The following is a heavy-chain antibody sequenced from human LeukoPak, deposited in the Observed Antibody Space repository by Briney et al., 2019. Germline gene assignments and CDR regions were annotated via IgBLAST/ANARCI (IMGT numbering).Heavy chain of an antibody. Sequence: SETPSLTCRVSGGSISSSSYYWGWIRQPPGKGLEWIASIYYSGETFYNPSLKSRVAISVDTSNNEVFLDLYPVTAADTAVYYCAETNTQDWFDPWGQGTLVTVSS. CDR1: GGSISSSSYY. CDR3: AETNTQDWFDP. J-gene: IGHJ5*02. V-gene: IGHV4-39*07. D-gene: IGHD1/OR15-1a*01. CDR2: IYYSGET.